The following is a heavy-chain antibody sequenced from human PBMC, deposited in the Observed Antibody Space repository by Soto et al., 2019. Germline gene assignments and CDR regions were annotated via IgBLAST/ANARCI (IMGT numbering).Heavy chain of an antibody. CDR1: AFIFSSYG. CDR2: ISYDGSNK. Sequence: QVQLVESGGGVVQPGRSLRLSCAGSAFIFSSYGMHWVRQAPGKGLEWVAVISYDGSNKYYADSVKGRFTVSRDNSKNTLYLQMNRLRAEDTAVYYCATELLWFGEYYGMDVW. V-gene: IGHV3-30*03. J-gene: IGHJ6*01. CDR3: ATELLWFGEYYGMDV. D-gene: IGHD3-10*01.